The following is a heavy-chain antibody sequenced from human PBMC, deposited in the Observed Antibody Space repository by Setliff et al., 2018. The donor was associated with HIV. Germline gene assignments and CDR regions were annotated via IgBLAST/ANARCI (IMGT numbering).Heavy chain of an antibody. CDR1: GGSFSGYY. Sequence: SETLSLTCAVYGGSFSGYYWNWICQPPEKGLEWIGEINQSGSTNYNPSLKSRVTISVDTSKKQSSLKLSSVTAADTAVFNCARERDGSDGYDIWAQGTLVTVSS. CDR3: ARERDGSDGYDI. CDR2: INQSGST. D-gene: IGHD2-21*01. J-gene: IGHJ3*02. V-gene: IGHV4-34*01.